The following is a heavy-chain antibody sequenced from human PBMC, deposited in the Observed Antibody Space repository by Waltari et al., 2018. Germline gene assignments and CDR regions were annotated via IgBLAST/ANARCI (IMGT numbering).Heavy chain of an antibody. CDR2: ISAYNGNT. J-gene: IGHJ6*02. V-gene: IGHV1-18*01. Sequence: QVQLVQSGAEVKKPGASVKVSCKASGYTFTSYGISWVRQAPGQGLEWMGWISAYNGNTNDAQKLQGRVTMTTDTSTSTAYMELRSLRSDDTAVYYCARAGFNFGVVTFYYYGMDVWGQGTTVTVSS. D-gene: IGHD3-3*01. CDR1: GYTFTSYG. CDR3: ARAGFNFGVVTFYYYGMDV.